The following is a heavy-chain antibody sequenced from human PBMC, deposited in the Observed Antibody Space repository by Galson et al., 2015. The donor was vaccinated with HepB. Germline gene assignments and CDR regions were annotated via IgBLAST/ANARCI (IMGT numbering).Heavy chain of an antibody. CDR2: ISSSGRGYI. CDR3: ARDKPNWGADY. J-gene: IGHJ4*02. D-gene: IGHD7-27*01. CDR1: GFTLSSYN. Sequence: SLRLSCAASGFTLSSYNMNWLRQAPGKGLEWVSYISSSGRGYIFYADSVKGRFTVSRDDAKNSLYLEMNSLRNEDTAVYYCARDKPNWGADYWGQGTLVTVSS. V-gene: IGHV3-48*02.